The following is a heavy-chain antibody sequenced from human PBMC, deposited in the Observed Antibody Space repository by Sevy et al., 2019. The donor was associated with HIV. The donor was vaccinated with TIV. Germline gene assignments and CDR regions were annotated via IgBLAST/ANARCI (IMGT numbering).Heavy chain of an antibody. Sequence: GGSLRLPCAASGFNFRTYSMNWVRQAPGKGLEWVSYISSSSSTIFYADSVKGRFTISRDNAKNSLYLQMNSLRDEDTAVYYCARDPRDYYDSSQAYFDLWGRGTLVTVSS. J-gene: IGHJ2*01. CDR3: ARDPRDYYDSSQAYFDL. CDR1: GFNFRTYS. D-gene: IGHD3-22*01. CDR2: ISSSSSTI. V-gene: IGHV3-48*02.